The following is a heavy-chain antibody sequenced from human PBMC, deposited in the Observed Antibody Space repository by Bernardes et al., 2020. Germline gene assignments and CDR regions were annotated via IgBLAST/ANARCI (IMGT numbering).Heavy chain of an antibody. CDR3: ASQNVSSGWSQGGYYYYGMDV. CDR2: INPNSGGT. V-gene: IGHV1-2*06. J-gene: IGHJ6*04. CDR1: GYTFTGYY. D-gene: IGHD6-19*01. Sequence: ASVKVSCKASGYTFTGYYMHWVRQAPGQGLEWMGRINPNSGGTNYAQKFQGRVTMTRDTSISTAYMELSRLRSDDTAVYYCASQNVSSGWSQGGYYYYGMDVWGKGTTVTVSS.